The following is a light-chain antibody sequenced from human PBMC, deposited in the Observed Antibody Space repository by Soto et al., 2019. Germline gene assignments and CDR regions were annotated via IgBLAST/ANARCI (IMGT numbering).Light chain of an antibody. CDR1: QSVSSSY. V-gene: IGKV3-20*01. CDR3: QQYGSSRWT. Sequence: EIVLTQSPGTLSLSPGERATLSCRASQSVSSSYLAWYQQKPGQAPRLLIYGASSRATGIPDRFSGSGSGTDFTLTISRLEPEDFAVYYCQQYGSSRWTFGQGTNVELK. CDR2: GAS. J-gene: IGKJ1*01.